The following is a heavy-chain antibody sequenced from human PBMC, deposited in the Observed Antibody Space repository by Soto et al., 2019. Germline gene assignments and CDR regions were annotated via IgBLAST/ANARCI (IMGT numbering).Heavy chain of an antibody. J-gene: IGHJ3*02. V-gene: IGHV4-34*01. Sequence: SETLSLTCAVYGGSFSGYYWSWIRQPPGKGLEWIGEINHSGSTNYNPSLKSRVTISVDTSKNQFSLKLSSVTAADTAVYYCARGIYRVTRPAFDIWGQGTMVTVSS. CDR2: INHSGST. CDR1: GGSFSGYY. CDR3: ARGIYRVTRPAFDI. D-gene: IGHD2-21*02.